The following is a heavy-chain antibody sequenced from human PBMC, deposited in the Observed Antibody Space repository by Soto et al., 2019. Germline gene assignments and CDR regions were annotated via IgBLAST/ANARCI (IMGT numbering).Heavy chain of an antibody. D-gene: IGHD6-6*01. Sequence: SETLSLTCTVSGGSISSGGYYWSWIRQRPGKGLEWIGYIYYSGSTYYNPSLKSRVTISVDTSKNQFSLKLSSVTAADTAVYYCVRAARPRFYYYYGMDVWGQGTTVTVSS. J-gene: IGHJ6*02. CDR1: GGSISSGGYY. CDR3: VRAARPRFYYYYGMDV. V-gene: IGHV4-31*03. CDR2: IYYSGST.